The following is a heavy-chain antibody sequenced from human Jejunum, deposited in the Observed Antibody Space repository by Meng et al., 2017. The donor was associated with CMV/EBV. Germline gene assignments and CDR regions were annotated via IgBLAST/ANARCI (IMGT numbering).Heavy chain of an antibody. Sequence: IVSGGSIGTRSFYWGWIRQPPGKGREWIGNIYYSVSTYYNPSLGSRVTISLDTSKNHFSLRLNSMTAADTAVYYCVREGGMGAVDLWGQGMLVTVSS. CDR1: GGSIGTRSFY. CDR2: IYYSVST. CDR3: VREGGMGAVDL. D-gene: IGHD1-26*01. J-gene: IGHJ5*02. V-gene: IGHV4-39*07.